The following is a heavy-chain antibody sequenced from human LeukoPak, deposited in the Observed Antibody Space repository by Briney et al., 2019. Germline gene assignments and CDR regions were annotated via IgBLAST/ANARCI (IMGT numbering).Heavy chain of an antibody. CDR3: ARGYYDSSGQFDY. CDR1: GGTFSSYA. D-gene: IGHD3-22*01. V-gene: IGHV1-69*05. J-gene: IGHJ4*02. Sequence: SVKVSCKASGGTFSSYAISWVRQAPGQGLEWMGGIIPIFGTANYAQKFQGRVTITTDESTSTAYMELSSLRAEDTAVYYCARGYYDSSGQFDYWGQGTLVTVSS. CDR2: IIPIFGTA.